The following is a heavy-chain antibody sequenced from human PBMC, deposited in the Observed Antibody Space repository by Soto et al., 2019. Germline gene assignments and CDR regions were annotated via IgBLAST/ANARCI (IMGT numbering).Heavy chain of an antibody. Sequence: SVTLSLTCDVSGGSSDNCDSCRGWVRQPPGRGIEFLGSVYHSGATYYNPSLKSRVTVSVDTSRNRVSLSVRYVTVGETAICYCVGIVGSTTRNNDFDSWRQGIVGSASS. J-gene: IGHJ4*02. CDR1: GGSSDNCDSC. D-gene: IGHD2-21*01. CDR2: VYHSGAT. V-gene: IGHV4-39*01. CDR3: VGIVGSTTRNNDFDS.